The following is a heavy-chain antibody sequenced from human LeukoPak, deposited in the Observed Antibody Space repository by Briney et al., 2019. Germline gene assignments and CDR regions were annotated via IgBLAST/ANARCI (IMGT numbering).Heavy chain of an antibody. CDR1: GFTFSSYR. CDR2: IKQDGSEK. CDR3: ARAGGAFWSGPSDY. J-gene: IGHJ4*02. Sequence: GESLKISCAASGFTFSSYRMSWVRQAPGKGLEWVANIKQDGSEKYYVDSVKGRFTISRDNAKNSLYLQMNSLRAEDTAVYYCARAGGAFWSGPSDYWGQGTLVTVSS. V-gene: IGHV3-7*01. D-gene: IGHD3-3*01.